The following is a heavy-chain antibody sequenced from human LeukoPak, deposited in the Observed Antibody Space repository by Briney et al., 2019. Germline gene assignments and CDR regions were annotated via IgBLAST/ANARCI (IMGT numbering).Heavy chain of an antibody. J-gene: IGHJ4*02. CDR3: ARHEYYYDSSGLSGFDY. CDR2: IYYSGST. CDR1: GGSISSSSYY. Sequence: PSETLSLTCTVSGGSISSSSYYWGWIRQPPGTGLEWIGSIYYSGSTYYSPSLKSRVTISVDTSKNQFSLKLSSVTAADTAVYYCARHEYYYDSSGLSGFDYWGQGTLVTVSS. D-gene: IGHD3-22*01. V-gene: IGHV4-39*01.